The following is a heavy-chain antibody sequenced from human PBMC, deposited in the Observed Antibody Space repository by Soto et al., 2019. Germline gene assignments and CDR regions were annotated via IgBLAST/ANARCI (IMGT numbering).Heavy chain of an antibody. D-gene: IGHD2-2*01. Sequence: VGSLRLSCAATGFSLSNYGMHWVRQAPGKGLEWVAVISYDGSNQHYADSVQGRFTISRDNSKNTLYLQMNSLRAEDTAVYYCARDVDSADIPASNNWLDPWGQGALVTVSS. V-gene: IGHV3-33*01. J-gene: IGHJ5*02. CDR3: ARDVDSADIPASNNWLDP. CDR2: ISYDGSNQ. CDR1: GFSLSNYG.